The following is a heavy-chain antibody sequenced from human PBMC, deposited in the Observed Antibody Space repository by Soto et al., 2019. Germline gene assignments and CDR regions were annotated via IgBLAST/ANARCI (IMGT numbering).Heavy chain of an antibody. V-gene: IGHV4-34*01. CDR3: ARGGIAAAGTSANLDC. CDR2: INDRGST. D-gene: IGHD6-13*01. J-gene: IGHJ4*02. Sequence: QVQLQQWGAGLLKPSETLSLTCAVSGGSFSGYYWSWIRQPPGKGLQGIGEINDRGSTNYSASFKRRVTISVDTPMNQFSMKLSSVTAADTAVDYCARGGIAAAGTSANLDCWGQGTLVTVSS. CDR1: GGSFSGYY.